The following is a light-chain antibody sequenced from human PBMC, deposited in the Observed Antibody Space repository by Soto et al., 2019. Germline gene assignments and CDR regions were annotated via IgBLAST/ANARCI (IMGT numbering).Light chain of an antibody. CDR3: QQYGASPLT. Sequence: EIVLTQSPGTLSLSTGDGATLSCRASQSVGGDLVWYQQKPGQTPRLLIYGASTKATCIPDRFSGSGSGTDFTLTISSLEPEDFAVYYCQQYGASPLTFGGGTKVEIK. J-gene: IGKJ4*01. CDR1: QSVGGD. CDR2: GAS. V-gene: IGKV3-20*01.